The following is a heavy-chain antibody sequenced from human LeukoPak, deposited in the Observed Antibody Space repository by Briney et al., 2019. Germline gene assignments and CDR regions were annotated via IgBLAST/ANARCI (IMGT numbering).Heavy chain of an antibody. D-gene: IGHD6-19*01. V-gene: IGHV3-23*01. CDR2: TSGSGGST. CDR3: AKGRLSGVVVAGYGMDV. CDR1: GFTLSSYA. J-gene: IGHJ6*02. Sequence: GGSLRLSCAASGFTLSSYAMSWVRQAPGRGLEWVSATSGSGGSTYYADSVKGRFTISRDNSKNTLYLQTNSLRAEDTAVYYCAKGRLSGVVVAGYGMDVWGQGTTITVSS.